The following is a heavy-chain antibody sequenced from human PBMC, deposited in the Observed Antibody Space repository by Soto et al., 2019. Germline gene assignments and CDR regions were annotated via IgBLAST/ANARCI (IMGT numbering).Heavy chain of an antibody. CDR1: GFTFSSYA. CDR2: ISGSGGST. J-gene: IGHJ6*02. D-gene: IGHD3-3*01. CDR3: AKDLGKGSDFSSGFHTAYGMDV. V-gene: IGHV3-23*01. Sequence: PGGSLRLSCAASGFTFSSYAMSWVRQAPGKGLEWVSAISGSGGSTYYADSVKGRFTISRDNSKNTLYLQMNSLRAEDTAVYYCAKDLGKGSDFSSGFHTAYGMDVWGQGSTVTVAS.